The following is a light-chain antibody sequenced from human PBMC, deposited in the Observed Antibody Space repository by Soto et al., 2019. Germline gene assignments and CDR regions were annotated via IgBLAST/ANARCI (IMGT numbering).Light chain of an antibody. Sequence: DIQMTQSPSSLSASVGDRVTITCQASQDINNYLNWYQQRPGKAPKLLIYDASSLETGVPSRFRGSVAGTDFTVTISSLQTEDIATYYCQQYDNLRPITFGQGTRREIK. V-gene: IGKV1-33*01. CDR1: QDINNY. CDR3: QQYDNLRPIT. J-gene: IGKJ5*01. CDR2: DAS.